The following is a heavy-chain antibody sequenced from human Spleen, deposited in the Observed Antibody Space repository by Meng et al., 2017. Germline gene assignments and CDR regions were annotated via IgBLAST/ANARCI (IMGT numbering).Heavy chain of an antibody. J-gene: IGHJ4*02. Sequence: QVQLVQSGAEVKKPGHSLKVSCKGSDYTFSGYGVFWVRQAPGQGLEWVGWFVNYVDTYPAPKFQGRVTMTTDTHTNTAFMELRSLTSDDTAVYYCASGTPGRSYCDYWGQGTLVTVSS. D-gene: IGHD2-15*01. CDR1: DYTFSGYG. V-gene: IGHV1-18*01. CDR2: FVNYVDT. CDR3: ASGTPGRSYCDY.